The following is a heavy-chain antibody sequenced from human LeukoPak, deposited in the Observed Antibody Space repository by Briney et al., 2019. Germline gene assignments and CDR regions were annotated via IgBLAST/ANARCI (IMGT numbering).Heavy chain of an antibody. J-gene: IGHJ4*02. V-gene: IGHV3-7*01. CDR1: GFTFSSYW. CDR3: ARDGVEPGIYFDY. CDR2: IKQDGSEK. D-gene: IGHD2-2*01. Sequence: PGGSLRLSCVASGFTFSSYWMNWVRQAPGKGLEWVANIKQDGSEKYYVDSVKGRFTISRDNAKNSLYLQMNSLRAEDTAVYYCARDGVEPGIYFDYWGQGALVTVSS.